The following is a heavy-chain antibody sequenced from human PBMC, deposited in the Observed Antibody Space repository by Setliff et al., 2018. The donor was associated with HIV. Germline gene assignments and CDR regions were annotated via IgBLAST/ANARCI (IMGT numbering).Heavy chain of an antibody. CDR1: GHTYNAYG. J-gene: IGHJ4*02. V-gene: IGHV1-18*01. CDR3: ASSSPTTYYYGSGSPPLDY. CDR2: ISAHYGST. Sequence: ASVKVSCKAYGHTYNAYGITWVRQAPGQGLEWMGWISAHYGSTKYAQTLQGRVTMTADTSTNTAYMELRSLRSDDTAVYYCASSSPTTYYYGSGSPPLDYWGQGTLVTVSS. D-gene: IGHD3-10*01.